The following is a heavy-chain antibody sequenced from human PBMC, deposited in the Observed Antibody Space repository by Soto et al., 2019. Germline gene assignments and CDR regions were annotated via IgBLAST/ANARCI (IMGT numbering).Heavy chain of an antibody. Sequence: GGSLRLSCAVTGFTLRGNGMSWVRQAPGKGLEWVSSITIAGTYYADSAKGRFTFSTGYSRNTIFLQMNRLRAEDSAIYYCAGDGGNSYLGQGALVTVSS. CDR2: ITIAGT. CDR3: AGDGGNSY. D-gene: IGHD2-15*01. J-gene: IGHJ4*02. CDR1: GFTLRGNG. V-gene: IGHV3-53*01.